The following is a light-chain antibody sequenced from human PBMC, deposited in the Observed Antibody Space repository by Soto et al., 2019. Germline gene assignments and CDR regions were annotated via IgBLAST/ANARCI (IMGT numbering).Light chain of an antibody. CDR3: QQYGHSPLT. J-gene: IGKJ4*01. V-gene: IGKV3-20*01. Sequence: DIVLTQSPGTLSVSPGERATLSCRASQTLTNISLAWYQQGPGQAPRLLVYEASSRATGISNGFSGSGSGSDFTLTINKLEPGDSAVYYCQQYGHSPLTFGGGTKVEIK. CDR2: EAS. CDR1: QTLTNIS.